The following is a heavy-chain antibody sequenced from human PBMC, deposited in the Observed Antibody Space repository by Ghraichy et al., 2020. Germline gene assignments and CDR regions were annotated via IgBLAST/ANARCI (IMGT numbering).Heavy chain of an antibody. D-gene: IGHD3-22*01. V-gene: IGHV4-34*01. J-gene: IGHJ4*02. CDR3: ARGPTWSGYYDSSGYYYGY. Sequence: SETLSLTCAVYGGSFSGYYWSWIRQPPGKGLEWIGEINHSGSTNYNPSLKSRVTISVDTSKNQFSLKLSSVTAADTAVYYCARGPTWSGYYDSSGYYYGYCGQGTLVTVSS. CDR2: INHSGST. CDR1: GGSFSGYY.